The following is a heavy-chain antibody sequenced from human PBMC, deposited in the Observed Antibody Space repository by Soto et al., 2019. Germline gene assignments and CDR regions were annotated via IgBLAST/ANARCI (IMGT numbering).Heavy chain of an antibody. Sequence: EVQLVESGGGLVQRWGSLRLSCAASGFTFSTYWMHWVRQAPGKGLVWVSRIISDGSTTNDADSVKGRFTTSRDNVENMLYLQMNSLRAEDTAVYFCARAKGNSGAFDIWGQGTMVNVSS. CDR3: ARAKGNSGAFDI. V-gene: IGHV3-74*01. D-gene: IGHD4-4*01. CDR1: GFTFSTYW. J-gene: IGHJ3*02. CDR2: IISDGSTT.